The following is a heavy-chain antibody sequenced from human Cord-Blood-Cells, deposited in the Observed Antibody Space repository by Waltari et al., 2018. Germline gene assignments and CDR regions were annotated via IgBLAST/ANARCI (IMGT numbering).Heavy chain of an antibody. J-gene: IGHJ4*02. CDR3: AKSSPRYCSSTSCDFDY. CDR2: ISWDGGST. Sequence: EVQLVESGGVVVQPGGSLRLSCAASGFTFDDYAMHWVRQAPGKGLEWVSLISWDGGSTYYADSVKGRFTISRDNSKNALYLQMNSLRAEDTALYYCAKSSPRYCSSTSCDFDYWGQGTLVTVSS. V-gene: IGHV3-43D*03. CDR1: GFTFDDYA. D-gene: IGHD2-2*01.